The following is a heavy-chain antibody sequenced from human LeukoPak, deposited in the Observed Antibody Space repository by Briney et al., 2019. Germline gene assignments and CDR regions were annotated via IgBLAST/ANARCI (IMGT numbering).Heavy chain of an antibody. CDR2: ISYDGSNQ. CDR1: GLTFSSYG. Sequence: GGSLRLSCAASGLTFSSYGMHWVREAPRKGLGWVAVISYDGSNQYYADSVKGRFTISRDNSKNTLYLQMNSLRAEDTAVYYCAKDGSYYYDSSGYYPRTWGQGTLVTVSS. D-gene: IGHD3-22*01. J-gene: IGHJ5*02. V-gene: IGHV3-30*18. CDR3: AKDGSYYYDSSGYYPRT.